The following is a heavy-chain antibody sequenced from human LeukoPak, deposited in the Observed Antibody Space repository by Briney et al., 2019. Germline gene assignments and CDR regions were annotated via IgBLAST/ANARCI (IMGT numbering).Heavy chain of an antibody. V-gene: IGHV1-2*02. J-gene: IGHJ1*01. CDR3: ARGGYSSSWYPRAEYFQH. Sequence: GASVKVSCKASGYTFTGYYMHWVRQAPGQGLEWVGWINPNSDGTNYAQEFQGRVTMTRDTSISTAYMELSRLRSDDTAVYYCARGGYSSSWYPRAEYFQHWGQGTLVTVSS. CDR1: GYTFTGYY. CDR2: INPNSDGT. D-gene: IGHD6-13*01.